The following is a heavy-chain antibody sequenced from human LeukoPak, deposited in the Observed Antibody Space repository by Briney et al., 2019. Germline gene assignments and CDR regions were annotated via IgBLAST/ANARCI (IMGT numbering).Heavy chain of an antibody. CDR1: GYSISSGYY. Sequence: PSETLSLTCAVSGYSISSGYYWGWIRQPPGKGLEWIGTIYHRGSTHYNPSHKSRVTISVDTSKNQFSLKLSSVTAADTAVYYCARRDYYYYYMDVWGTGTTVTVSS. V-gene: IGHV4-38-2*01. CDR2: IYHRGST. CDR3: ARRDYYYYYMDV. J-gene: IGHJ6*03.